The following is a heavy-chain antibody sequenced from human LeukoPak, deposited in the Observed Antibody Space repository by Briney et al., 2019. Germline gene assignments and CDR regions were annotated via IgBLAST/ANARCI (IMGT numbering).Heavy chain of an antibody. CDR3: AKEKGDTAMAPYYFDY. CDR2: IRYDGSNK. Sequence: GGSLTLSCAASGFTFSSYGMHWVRQAPGKGLEGVAFIRYDGSNKYYADSVKGRFTISRDNSKNTLYLQMNSLRAEDTAVYYCAKEKGDTAMAPYYFDYWGQGTLVTVSS. J-gene: IGHJ4*02. CDR1: GFTFSSYG. D-gene: IGHD5-18*01. V-gene: IGHV3-30*02.